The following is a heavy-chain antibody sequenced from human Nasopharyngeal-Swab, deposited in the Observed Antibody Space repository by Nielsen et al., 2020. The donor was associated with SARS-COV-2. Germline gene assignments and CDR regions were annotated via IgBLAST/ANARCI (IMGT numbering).Heavy chain of an antibody. CDR3: ARGGYSSGQTRYYYYYYGMDV. CDR2: INHSGST. Sequence: GSLRLSCAAYGGSFSGYYWCWIRQPPGKGLEWIGEINHSGSTNYNPSLKSRVTISVDTSKNQFSLKLSSVTAADTAVYYCARGGYSSGQTRYYYYYYGMDVWGQGTTVTVSS. CDR1: GGSFSGYY. J-gene: IGHJ6*02. D-gene: IGHD6-19*01. V-gene: IGHV4-34*01.